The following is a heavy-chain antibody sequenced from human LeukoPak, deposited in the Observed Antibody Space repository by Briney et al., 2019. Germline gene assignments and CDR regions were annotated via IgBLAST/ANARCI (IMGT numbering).Heavy chain of an antibody. CDR3: AKDGGLWVSAHWGDS. CDR2: ISGSGSST. J-gene: IGHJ4*02. V-gene: IGHV3-23*01. CDR1: GFTFSHSW. Sequence: GGSLRLSCVASGFTFSHSWMTWVRQAPGKGLEWVSSISGSGSSTYYADSVKDRFTISRDNSKNTLFLQMNSPRAEDTAVYYCAKDGGLWVSAHWGDSWGRGTLVTVSS. D-gene: IGHD7-27*01.